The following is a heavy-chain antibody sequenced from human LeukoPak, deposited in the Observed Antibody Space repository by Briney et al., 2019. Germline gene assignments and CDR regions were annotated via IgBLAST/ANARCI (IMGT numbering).Heavy chain of an antibody. J-gene: IGHJ4*02. Sequence: GGSLRLSCAASGFTFSTYGMHWVRQAPGKGLEWVAVISYDGSNKYYADSVKGRFTISRDNSKNTLYLQMNSLRAEDTAVYYCAKGGTSYSSLDYFNYWGQGTLVTVSS. V-gene: IGHV3-30*18. CDR1: GFTFSTYG. CDR2: ISYDGSNK. CDR3: AKGGTSYSSLDYFNY. D-gene: IGHD6-19*01.